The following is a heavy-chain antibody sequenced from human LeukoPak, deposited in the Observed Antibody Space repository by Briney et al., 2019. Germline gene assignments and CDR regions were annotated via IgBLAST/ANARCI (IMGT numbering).Heavy chain of an antibody. CDR3: ARERIRWTFDY. Sequence: SETLSLTCAVSGGSISSGGYYWSWIRQPPGKGLEWIGEINHSGSTNYNPSLKSRVTISVDTSKNQFSLKLSSVTAADTAVYYCARERIRWTFDYWGQGTLVTVSS. CDR2: INHSGST. CDR1: GGSISSGGYY. J-gene: IGHJ4*02. V-gene: IGHV4-34*01. D-gene: IGHD1-1*01.